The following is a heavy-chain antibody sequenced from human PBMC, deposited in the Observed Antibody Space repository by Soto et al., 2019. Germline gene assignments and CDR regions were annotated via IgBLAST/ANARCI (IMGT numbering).Heavy chain of an antibody. CDR1: GFNFNNYN. CDR3: ARDNRDCSAFNCYNPGRVFGLDV. V-gene: IGHV3-30-3*01. CDR2: ISFDGTTD. J-gene: IGHJ6*02. Sequence: PGGSLRLSCVASGFNFNNYNLHWVRQAPSNSLESVAVISFDGTTDYYADSVKGRFTVSRDNFKNILSLQMDSLRPEDTAVYYCARDNRDCSAFNCYNPGRVFGLDVWGQGTTVTVYS. D-gene: IGHD2-15*01.